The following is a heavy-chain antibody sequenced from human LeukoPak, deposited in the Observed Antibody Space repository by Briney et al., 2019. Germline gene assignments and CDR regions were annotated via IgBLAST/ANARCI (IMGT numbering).Heavy chain of an antibody. CDR3: AKLKLGAAARPWFDP. J-gene: IGHJ5*02. Sequence: SETLSLTCTVSGGSISSSSYYWGWIRQPPGKGLEWIGSIYYSGSTNYNPSLKSRVTMSVDTSKNQFSLNLSSVTAADMAVYYCAKLKLGAAARPWFDPRGQGTLVTVSS. D-gene: IGHD6-6*01. CDR2: IYYSGST. V-gene: IGHV4-39*07. CDR1: GGSISSSSYY.